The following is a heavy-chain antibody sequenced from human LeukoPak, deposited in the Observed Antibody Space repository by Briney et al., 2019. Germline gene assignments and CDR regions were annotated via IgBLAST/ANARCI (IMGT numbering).Heavy chain of an antibody. J-gene: IGHJ5*02. CDR1: GGSISSSNW. D-gene: IGHD3-3*01. V-gene: IGHV4-4*02. CDR3: ARDFWSGSNWFDP. CDR2: IYHSGST. Sequence: SETLSLTCAVSGGSISSSNWWTWVRQSPGKGLEWIGEIYHSGSTNYNPSLKSRITISVDTSMNQFSLKLSSVTAADTAVYYCARDFWSGSNWFDPWGQGTLVTVSS.